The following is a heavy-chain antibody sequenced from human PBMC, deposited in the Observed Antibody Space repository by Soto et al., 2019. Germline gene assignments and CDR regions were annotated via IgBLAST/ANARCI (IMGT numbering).Heavy chain of an antibody. D-gene: IGHD6-19*01. Sequence: GGSLRLSCAASGFTFSSYAMHWVRQAPGKGLEWVAVISYDGSNKYHADSVKGRFTISRDNSKNTLYLQMNSLRAEDTAVYYCARERSESGYSSGWYRSKYYFDYWGQGTLVTVSS. J-gene: IGHJ4*02. CDR2: ISYDGSNK. CDR1: GFTFSSYA. V-gene: IGHV3-30-3*01. CDR3: ARERSESGYSSGWYRSKYYFDY.